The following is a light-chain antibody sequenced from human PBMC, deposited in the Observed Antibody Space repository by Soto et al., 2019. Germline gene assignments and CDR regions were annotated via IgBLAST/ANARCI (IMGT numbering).Light chain of an antibody. CDR2: AAS. J-gene: IGKJ2*01. V-gene: IGKV1-27*01. CDR3: QKYNSAPYT. CDR1: PGISNY. Sequence: DLQMTQSPSSLSASVGDRVTITCRASPGISNYLAWYPQKPGKVPKLLNYAASTSQSGVPSRFIGSGSGTAFTLTISSLHTADVPTYYWQKYNSAPYTFGQGTKLEIK.